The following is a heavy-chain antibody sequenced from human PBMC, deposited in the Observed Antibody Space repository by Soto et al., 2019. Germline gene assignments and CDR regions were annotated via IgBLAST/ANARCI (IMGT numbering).Heavy chain of an antibody. Sequence: SETLSLTCAVYGGSFSGYYWSWIRQPPGKGLEWIGEINHSGSTNYNPSLKSRVTISVDTSKNQFSLKLSSVTAADTAVYYCARRLPDYYFDYWGQGTLVTVSS. D-gene: IGHD3-3*01. J-gene: IGHJ4*02. CDR2: INHSGST. CDR3: ARRLPDYYFDY. CDR1: GGSFSGYY. V-gene: IGHV4-34*01.